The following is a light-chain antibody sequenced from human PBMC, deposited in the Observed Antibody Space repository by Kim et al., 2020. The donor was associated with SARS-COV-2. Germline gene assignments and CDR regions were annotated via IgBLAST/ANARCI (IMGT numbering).Light chain of an antibody. V-gene: IGKV1-5*03. Sequence: SVGDRVTITCRDSQSISTWLAWYQQKPGKAPNLLIYKTSSLETGVPSRFSGSGSGTEFTLTISSLQPDDFATYYCQQYNTFSPRTFGQGTKVDIK. CDR2: KTS. J-gene: IGKJ1*01. CDR1: QSISTW. CDR3: QQYNTFSPRT.